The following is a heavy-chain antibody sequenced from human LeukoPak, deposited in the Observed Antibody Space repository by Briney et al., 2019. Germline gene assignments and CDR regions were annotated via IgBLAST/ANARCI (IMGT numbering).Heavy chain of an antibody. D-gene: IGHD6-19*01. J-gene: IGHJ6*02. Sequence: KPSETLSLTCTVSGGSISSYYWSWIRQPAGKGLEWIGRIYTSGSTNYNPSLKSRVTMSVDTSKNQFSLKLSSVTAADTAVYYCARGSSIAVAGRFYGMDVWGQGTTVTVSS. V-gene: IGHV4-4*07. CDR3: ARGSSIAVAGRFYGMDV. CDR2: IYTSGST. CDR1: GGSISSYY.